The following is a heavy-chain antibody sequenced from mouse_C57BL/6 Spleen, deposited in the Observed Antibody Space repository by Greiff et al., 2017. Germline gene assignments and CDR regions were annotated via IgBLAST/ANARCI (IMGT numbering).Heavy chain of an antibody. CDR3: ARESTINSPWFAY. Sequence: QVQLKESGAELVKPGASVKISCKASGYAFSSYWMNWVKQRPGKGLEWIGQIYPGDGDTNYNGKFKGKATLTADKSSSTAYMQLSSLTSEDSAVYFCARESTINSPWFAYWGQGTLVTVSA. CDR1: GYAFSSYW. D-gene: IGHD2-1*01. V-gene: IGHV1-80*01. CDR2: IYPGDGDT. J-gene: IGHJ3*01.